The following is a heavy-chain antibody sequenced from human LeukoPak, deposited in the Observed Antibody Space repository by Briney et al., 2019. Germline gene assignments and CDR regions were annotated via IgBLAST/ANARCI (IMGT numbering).Heavy chain of an antibody. CDR1: GDPINNYY. CDR2: IWTGGST. J-gene: IGHJ5*02. Sequence: PSETLSLTCTVSGDPINNYYWSWIRQAAGEGLEWIGHIWTGGSTKYNPSPKSRVTMSADTSKNQLSLKLYSVTAADTAVYYCAREEGNWFDPWGQGSLVAVSS. CDR3: AREEGNWFDP. V-gene: IGHV4-4*07. D-gene: IGHD3-10*01.